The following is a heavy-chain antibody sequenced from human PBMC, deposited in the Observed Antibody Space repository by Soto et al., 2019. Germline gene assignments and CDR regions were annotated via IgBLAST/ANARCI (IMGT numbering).Heavy chain of an antibody. V-gene: IGHV3-30-3*01. J-gene: IGHJ4*02. D-gene: IGHD3-22*01. CDR2: ISYDGSNK. CDR1: GFTFSSYA. Sequence: HPGGSLRLSCAASGFTFSSYAMHWVRQAPGKGLEWVAVISYDGSNKYYADSVKGRFTISRDNSKNTLYLQMNSLRAEDTAVYYCARAPNYYDSSGYPDYWGQGTLVTVSS. CDR3: ARAPNYYDSSGYPDY.